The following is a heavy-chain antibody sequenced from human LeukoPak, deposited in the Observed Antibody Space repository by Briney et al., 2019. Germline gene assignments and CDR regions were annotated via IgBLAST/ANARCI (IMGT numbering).Heavy chain of an antibody. CDR1: GYTFTSYD. Sequence: ASVKVSCKASGYTFTSYDINWVRQATGQGLEWMGWMNPNSGNTGYAQKFQGRVTMTRYTSISTAYMELSSLRSQDTAVYYCARVVLSRLQYYYDSSGSAVHYYYMDVWGKGTTVTVSS. CDR2: MNPNSGNT. J-gene: IGHJ6*03. D-gene: IGHD3-22*01. CDR3: ARVVLSRLQYYYDSSGSAVHYYYMDV. V-gene: IGHV1-8*01.